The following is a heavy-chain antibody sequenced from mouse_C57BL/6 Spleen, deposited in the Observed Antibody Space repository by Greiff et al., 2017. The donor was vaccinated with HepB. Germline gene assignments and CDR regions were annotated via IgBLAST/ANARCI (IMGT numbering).Heavy chain of an antibody. CDR3: AIDDGYSQPEFAY. V-gene: IGHV1-78*01. Sequence: VQLQQSDAELVKPGASVKISCKVSGYTFTDHTIHWMKQRPEQGLEWIGYIYPRDGSTKYNEKFKGKATLTADKSSSTAYMQLNSLTSEDSAVYFCAIDDGYSQPEFAYWGQGTLVTVSA. CDR1: GYTFTDHT. J-gene: IGHJ3*01. D-gene: IGHD2-3*01. CDR2: IYPRDGST.